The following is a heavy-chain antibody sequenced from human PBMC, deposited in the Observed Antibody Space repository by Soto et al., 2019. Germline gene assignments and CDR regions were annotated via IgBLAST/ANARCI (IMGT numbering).Heavy chain of an antibody. J-gene: IGHJ4*02. CDR3: AKDQLYCTNGVCLGY. Sequence: GGSLRLSCAASGFTFSSYAMSWVRQAPGKGLEWVSAISGSGGSTYYADSGKGRFTISRDNSKNTLYLQMNSLRAEDTAVYYCAKDQLYCTNGVCLGYWGQGTLVTVSS. V-gene: IGHV3-23*01. CDR1: GFTFSSYA. D-gene: IGHD2-8*01. CDR2: ISGSGGST.